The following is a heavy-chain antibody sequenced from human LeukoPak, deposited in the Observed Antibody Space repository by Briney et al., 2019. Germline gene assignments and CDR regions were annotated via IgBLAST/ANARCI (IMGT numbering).Heavy chain of an antibody. J-gene: IGHJ4*02. CDR3: ARIESYHILYRPY. V-gene: IGHV4-34*01. CDR1: GTSFSGYS. D-gene: IGHD3-9*01. CDR2: ITDSGGT. Sequence: SETLSLACAVYGTSFSGYSWSWMRQSPGKGLEWIGEITDSGGTNYNPSFKSRLTISADTSKNQFSLKLASVTAADTAVYYCARIESYHILYRPYWGQGTLVTVSS.